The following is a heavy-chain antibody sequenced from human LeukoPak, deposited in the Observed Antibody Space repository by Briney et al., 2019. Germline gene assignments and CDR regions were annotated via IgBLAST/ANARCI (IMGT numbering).Heavy chain of an antibody. CDR1: GFTVSSNY. J-gene: IGHJ4*02. Sequence: GGSLRLSCAASGFTVSSNYMSWVRQAPGKGLEWVANIKQDGSEKYYVDSVKGRFTISRDNAKNSLYLQMNSLRAEDTAVYYCATPLDYYDSSGYHQGGDWGQGTLVTVSS. D-gene: IGHD3-22*01. CDR3: ATPLDYYDSSGYHQGGD. V-gene: IGHV3-7*03. CDR2: IKQDGSEK.